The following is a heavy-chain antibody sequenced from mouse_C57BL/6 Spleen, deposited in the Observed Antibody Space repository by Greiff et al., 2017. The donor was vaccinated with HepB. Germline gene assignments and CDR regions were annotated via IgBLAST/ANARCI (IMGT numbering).Heavy chain of an antibody. J-gene: IGHJ3*01. Sequence: VQLQESGAELVRPGASVTLSCKASGYTFTDYEMHWVKQTPVHGLEWIGAIDPETGGTAYNQKFKGKAILTADKSSSTAYMELRSLTSEDSAVYYCTTGSPFAYWGQGTLVTVSA. V-gene: IGHV1-15*01. CDR1: GYTFTDYE. CDR2: IDPETGGT. CDR3: TTGSPFAY. D-gene: IGHD1-1*01.